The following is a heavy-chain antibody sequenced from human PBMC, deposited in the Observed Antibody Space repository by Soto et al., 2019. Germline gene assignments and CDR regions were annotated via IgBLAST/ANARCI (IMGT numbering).Heavy chain of an antibody. CDR1: GFTFSSYA. Sequence: QPGGSLRLSCAASGFTFSSYAMSWVRQAPGKGLEWVSAISGSGGSTYYADSVKGRFTISRDNSKNTLYLQMNSLRAEDTAVYYCAKDSVVTMIVVVIMYFDYWGQGTLVTVSS. V-gene: IGHV3-23*01. CDR2: ISGSGGST. CDR3: AKDSVVTMIVVVIMYFDY. D-gene: IGHD3-22*01. J-gene: IGHJ4*02.